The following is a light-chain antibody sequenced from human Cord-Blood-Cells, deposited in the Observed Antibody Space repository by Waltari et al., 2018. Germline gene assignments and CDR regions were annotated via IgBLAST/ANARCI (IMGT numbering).Light chain of an antibody. J-gene: IGKJ4*01. V-gene: IGKV1-39*01. CDR3: QQSYRTPLT. CDR2: AAP. Sequence: IQMTPSPSSLSASVGDRVTLTCRASQSISSYLTWYQQKPEKAPTFLIYAAPSLQSGVTSRFSGSGSGTDFTLTISSLQPEDFATYYCQQSYRTPLTFGGGTKVEIK. CDR1: QSISSY.